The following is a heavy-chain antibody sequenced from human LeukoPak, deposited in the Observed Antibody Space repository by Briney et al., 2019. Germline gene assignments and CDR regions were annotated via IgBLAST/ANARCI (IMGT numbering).Heavy chain of an antibody. J-gene: IGHJ4*02. CDR2: LSTDGIYK. CDR1: GFIFTNYA. CDR3: ARTDIVGARPFDY. Sequence: GGSLRLSCAASGFIFTNYAMHWVRQAPGQGLEWVAVLSTDGIYKYYSLSVKGRFTISRDRSTNTLFLQMNSLRVEDTAVYYCARTDIVGARPFDYWGQGILVTVSS. D-gene: IGHD1-26*01. V-gene: IGHV3-30*04.